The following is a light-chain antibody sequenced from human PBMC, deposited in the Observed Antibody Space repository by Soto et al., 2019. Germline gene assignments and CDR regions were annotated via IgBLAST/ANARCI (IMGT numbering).Light chain of an antibody. CDR3: AAWEASLNGYV. CDR1: SSNIGGNT. CDR2: SYD. Sequence: QSALTQPPSASGTPGQRVTISCSTSSSNIGGNTVNWYQQVPGTAPKLLIYSYDQRPSGVPDRFSGSKSGTSASLAISGLQSEDESDQYCAAWEASLNGYVFRTGTKVTVL. J-gene: IGLJ1*01. V-gene: IGLV1-44*01.